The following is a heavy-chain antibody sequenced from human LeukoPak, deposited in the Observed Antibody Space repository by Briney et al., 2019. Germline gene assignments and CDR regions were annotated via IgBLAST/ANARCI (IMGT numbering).Heavy chain of an antibody. J-gene: IGHJ2*01. V-gene: IGHV3-74*01. CDR1: GFTFDDYA. CDR3: AREQLPYGDYAGYFDL. Sequence: GGSLRLPCAASGFTFDDYAMHWVRQAPGKGLVWVSRINSDGSSTSYADSVKGRFTISRDNAKNTLYLQMNNLRAEDTAVYYCAREQLPYGDYAGYFDLWGRGTLVTVSS. CDR2: INSDGSST. D-gene: IGHD4-17*01.